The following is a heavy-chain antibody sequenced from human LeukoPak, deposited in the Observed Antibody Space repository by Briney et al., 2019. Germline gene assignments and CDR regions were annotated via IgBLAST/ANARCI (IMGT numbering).Heavy chain of an antibody. J-gene: IGHJ4*02. CDR2: ISGSAGST. CDR1: GFTFSSYA. CDR3: AKDSSSSVEIDY. D-gene: IGHD6-13*01. V-gene: IGHV3-23*01. Sequence: PGGSLRLSCAASGFTFSSYAMSWVRQAPGKGLEWVSAISGSAGSTCYADSVKGRFTISRDNSKNTLYLQMNSLRAEDTAVYYCAKDSSSSVEIDYWGQGTLVTVSS.